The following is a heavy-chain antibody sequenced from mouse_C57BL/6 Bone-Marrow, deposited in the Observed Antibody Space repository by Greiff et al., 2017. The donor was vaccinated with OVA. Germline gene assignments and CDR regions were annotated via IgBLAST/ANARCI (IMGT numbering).Heavy chain of an antibody. D-gene: IGHD2-2*01. J-gene: IGHJ1*03. CDR1: GFSLSTSGMG. CDR3: ARKGYVGYFDV. Sequence: QVTLKVCGPGILQSSQTLSLTCSFSGFSLSTSGMGVSWIRQPSGKGLEWLAHIYWDDDKRYNPSLKSRLTISKDTSRNQVFLKITSVDTADTATYYCARKGYVGYFDVWGTGTTVTVSS. CDR2: IYWDDDK. V-gene: IGHV8-12*01.